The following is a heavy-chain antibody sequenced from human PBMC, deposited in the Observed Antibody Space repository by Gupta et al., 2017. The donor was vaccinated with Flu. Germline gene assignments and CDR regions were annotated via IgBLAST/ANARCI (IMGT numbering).Heavy chain of an antibody. Sequence: QLQLQESGPGLVKPSETLSITCTVSGGSISSSSYYWGWIRQPPGKGLEWIGSIYYSGSTYYNPSLKGRVTISVDTSKNQFSLKLSSVTAADTAVYYCARGDEDEIARYNWFDPWGQGTLVTVSS. J-gene: IGHJ5*02. CDR3: ARGDEDEIARYNWFDP. CDR1: GGSISSSSYY. D-gene: IGHD6-13*01. V-gene: IGHV4-39*01. CDR2: IYYSGST.